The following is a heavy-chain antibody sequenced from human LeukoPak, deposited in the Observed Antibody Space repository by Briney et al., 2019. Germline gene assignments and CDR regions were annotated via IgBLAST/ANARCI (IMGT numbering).Heavy chain of an antibody. V-gene: IGHV1-18*01. J-gene: IGHJ4*02. CDR1: GYTFTTYG. Sequence: GASVKVSCTASGYTFTTYGISWVRQAPGQGLEWMGWISAYNGNTNYAQKLQGRVTMTTDTSTSTAYMELRSLRSDDTAVYYCARDRGTTVTTEVDYWGQGTLVTVSS. CDR3: ARDRGTTVTTEVDY. CDR2: ISAYNGNT. D-gene: IGHD4-17*01.